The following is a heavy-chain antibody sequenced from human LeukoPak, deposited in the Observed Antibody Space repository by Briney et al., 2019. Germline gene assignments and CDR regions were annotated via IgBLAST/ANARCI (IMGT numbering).Heavy chain of an antibody. CDR1: GFTFGTYW. CDR3: AGSDTIGYSPREWDYWYFDL. Sequence: GGSLRLSCTASGFTFGTYWMSWVRHPPGKGLEWVAKTNQDGTEKYYVDSVKGRFTISRDNAKNSLYLQMNSLRAEDTAVYYCAGSDTIGYSPREWDYWYFDLWGRGTLVTVSS. CDR2: TNQDGTEK. D-gene: IGHD3-22*01. V-gene: IGHV3-7*01. J-gene: IGHJ2*01.